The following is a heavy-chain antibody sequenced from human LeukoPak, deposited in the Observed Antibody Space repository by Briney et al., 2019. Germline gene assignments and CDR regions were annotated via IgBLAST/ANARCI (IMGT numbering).Heavy chain of an antibody. V-gene: IGHV3-48*03. Sequence: GGSLRLSCAASGFTFSTYEMNWVRQAPGMGLEWVPYISSSGSTIYYEDSVKGRFTISRDNAKNSLYLQMSSLRAEDTAVYYCARDITNWGQGTLVTVSS. CDR2: ISSSGSTI. CDR3: ARDITN. CDR1: GFTFSTYE. D-gene: IGHD3-10*01. J-gene: IGHJ4*02.